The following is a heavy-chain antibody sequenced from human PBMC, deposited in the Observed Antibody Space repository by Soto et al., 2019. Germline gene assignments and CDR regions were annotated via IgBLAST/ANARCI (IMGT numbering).Heavy chain of an antibody. CDR3: TEYQDIVVVPAAPHRGD. Sequence: PGGSLRLSCAASGFTFSGSAMHWVRQASGKGLEWVGRIRSKANSYATAYAASVKGRFTISRDDSKNTAYLQMNSLKTEDTAVYYCTEYQDIVVVPAAPHRGDXGQGTLVTVSS. CDR1: GFTFSGSA. J-gene: IGHJ4*02. D-gene: IGHD2-2*01. CDR2: IRSKANSYAT. V-gene: IGHV3-73*01.